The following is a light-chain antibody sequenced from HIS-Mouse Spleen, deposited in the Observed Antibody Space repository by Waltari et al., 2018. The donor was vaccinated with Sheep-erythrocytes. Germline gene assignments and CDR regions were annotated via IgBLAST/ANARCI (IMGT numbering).Light chain of an antibody. CDR2: AVS. J-gene: IGLJ1*01. Sequence: QSALTQPRSVSGSPGQSVTIPCTGTSRDVGGYNYFSWYQQHPGKAPKLMIYAVSKRPSGVPDRFSGSKSGNTASLTISGLQAEDEADYYCCSYAGSYNHVFATGTKVTVL. V-gene: IGLV2-11*01. CDR3: CSYAGSYNHV. CDR1: SRDVGGYNY.